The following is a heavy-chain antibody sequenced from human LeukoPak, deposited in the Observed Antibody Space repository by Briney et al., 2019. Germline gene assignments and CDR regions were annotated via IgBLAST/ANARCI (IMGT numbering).Heavy chain of an antibody. V-gene: IGHV3-30*02. CDR3: ARGYGSRSCYGMDV. CDR2: LRYDGSNT. D-gene: IGHD3-10*01. CDR1: GFTLSNYG. Sequence: GGSLRLSCVASGFTLSNYGMHWVRQAPGKGLEWVALLRYDGSNTLYADSVKGRLTISRDNSKNTLYLQMNSLRAEDTAVYYCARGYGSRSCYGMDVWGQGTTVTVSS. J-gene: IGHJ6*02.